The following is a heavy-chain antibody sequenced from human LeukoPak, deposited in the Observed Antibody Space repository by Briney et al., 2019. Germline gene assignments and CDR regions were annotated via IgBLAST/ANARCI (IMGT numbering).Heavy chain of an antibody. V-gene: IGHV1-8*01. D-gene: IGHD2-21*01. J-gene: IGHJ5*02. Sequence: EASVKVSFKASGYTFTSYDINWVRQATGQGLEWMGWMNPNSGNTGYAQKFQGRVTVTRNTSISTAYMELSSLRSEDTAVYYCARAPSAIRANWFDPWGQGTLVTASS. CDR3: ARAPSAIRANWFDP. CDR2: MNPNSGNT. CDR1: GYTFTSYD.